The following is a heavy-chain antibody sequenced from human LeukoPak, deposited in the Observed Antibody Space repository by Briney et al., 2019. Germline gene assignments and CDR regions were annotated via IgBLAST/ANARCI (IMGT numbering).Heavy chain of an antibody. CDR1: GGSFRGYY. V-gene: IGHV4-34*01. J-gene: IGHJ4*02. Sequence: PSETLSLTCAVYGGSFRGYYWSWIRQPPGKGLEWIGEINHSGSTNYNPSLKSRVTISVDTSKNQFSLKLSSVTAADTAAYYCARGPLLSSGYYYGYYWGQGTLVTVSS. CDR2: INHSGST. D-gene: IGHD3-22*01. CDR3: ARGPLLSSGYYYGYY.